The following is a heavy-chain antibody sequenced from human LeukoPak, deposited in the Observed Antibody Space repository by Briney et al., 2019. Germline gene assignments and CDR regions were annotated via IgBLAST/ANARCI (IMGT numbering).Heavy chain of an antibody. Sequence: PGGSLRLSCAASGFTFSSYAMHWVRQAPGKGLEYVSAISSNGGSTYYANSVKGRFTISRDNSKNTLYLQMGSLRAEDMAVYYCARAQIPYSGYDEPNWFDPWGQGTLVTVSS. CDR3: ARAQIPYSGYDEPNWFDP. D-gene: IGHD5-12*01. J-gene: IGHJ5*02. CDR1: GFTFSSYA. V-gene: IGHV3-64*01. CDR2: ISSNGGST.